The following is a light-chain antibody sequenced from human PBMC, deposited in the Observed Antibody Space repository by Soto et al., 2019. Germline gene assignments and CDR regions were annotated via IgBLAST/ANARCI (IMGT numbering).Light chain of an antibody. CDR2: SAS. Sequence: EVVLTQSPAILSLSPGERATLSCRASQSVSVNFAWYQHKPGQAPRPLIYSASDRAPGIPARFSGSGSGTDFTLTISSLEPEDFAVYYCQERNRWPRGTFGAGTKGDIK. CDR3: QERNRWPRGT. V-gene: IGKV3-11*01. CDR1: QSVSVN. J-gene: IGKJ4*01.